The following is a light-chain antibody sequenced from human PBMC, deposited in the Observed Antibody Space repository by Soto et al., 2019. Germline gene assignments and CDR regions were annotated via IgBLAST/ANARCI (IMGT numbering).Light chain of an antibody. Sequence: EIVLTQSPGTLSLFPGERATLSCRASQSVSSYYLAWYQQKPGQAPRLLIYGASSRATGIPDRFSGSGSGTDFILTISSLQPDDFATYYCQHYNSYSEAFGQGTKVDIK. V-gene: IGKV3-20*01. J-gene: IGKJ1*01. CDR3: QHYNSYSEA. CDR2: GAS. CDR1: QSVSSYY.